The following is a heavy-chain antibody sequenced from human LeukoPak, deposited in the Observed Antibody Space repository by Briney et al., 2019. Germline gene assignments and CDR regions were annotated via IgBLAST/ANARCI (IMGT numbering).Heavy chain of an antibody. Sequence: SEALSLTCTLSGGSISNYYWSWIRQPPDKGLEWIGYIYYSGSANYNPSLKSRVTISVDTSKNQFSLKLSSVTAADTAVYYCARDRLYYFDYWGQGTLVTVSS. D-gene: IGHD3-22*01. CDR1: GGSISNYY. CDR2: IYYSGSA. CDR3: ARDRLYYFDY. V-gene: IGHV4-59*01. J-gene: IGHJ4*02.